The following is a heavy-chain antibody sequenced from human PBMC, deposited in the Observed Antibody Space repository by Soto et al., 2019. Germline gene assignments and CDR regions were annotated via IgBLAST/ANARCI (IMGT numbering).Heavy chain of an antibody. CDR2: ISYDGSNK. V-gene: IGHV3-30*18. CDR3: AKALYDSSGYYQPGDD. CDR1: GFTFSSYG. J-gene: IGHJ4*02. Sequence: GGSLRLSCAAYGFTFSSYGMHWVRQAPGKGLEWVAVISYDGSNKYYADSVKGRFTISRDNSKNTLYLQMNSLRAEDTAVYYCAKALYDSSGYYQPGDDWGQGTLVTVSS. D-gene: IGHD3-22*01.